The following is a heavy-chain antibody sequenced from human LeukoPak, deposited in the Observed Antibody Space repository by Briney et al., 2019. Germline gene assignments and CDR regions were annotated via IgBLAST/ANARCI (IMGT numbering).Heavy chain of an antibody. CDR3: ARGVTQYYDSSGYCAY. D-gene: IGHD3-22*01. Sequence: ASVKVSCKASGYTFTGYYMHWVRQAPGQGREWMGWINPNSGGTNYAQKFQGRVTMTRDTSISTAYMELSRLRSDDTAVYYCARGVTQYYDSSGYCAYWGQGTLVTVSS. J-gene: IGHJ4*02. V-gene: IGHV1-2*02. CDR2: INPNSGGT. CDR1: GYTFTGYY.